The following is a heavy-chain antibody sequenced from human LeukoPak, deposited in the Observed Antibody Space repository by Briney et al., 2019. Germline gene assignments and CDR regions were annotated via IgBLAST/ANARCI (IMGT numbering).Heavy chain of an antibody. J-gene: IGHJ4*02. CDR2: IYWDGDK. Sequence: SGPTLVKPTQTLTLTCTFSGFSLSTTEVPVGWIRQPPGKALEWLAVIYWDGDKYYNPSLKRRLTITQATSKNQVVLTMTNMGPVDTATYYCTHRVTGRGISNWGQGTLVTVSS. CDR3: THRVTGRGISN. V-gene: IGHV2-5*02. CDR1: GFSLSTTEVP. D-gene: IGHD1-14*01.